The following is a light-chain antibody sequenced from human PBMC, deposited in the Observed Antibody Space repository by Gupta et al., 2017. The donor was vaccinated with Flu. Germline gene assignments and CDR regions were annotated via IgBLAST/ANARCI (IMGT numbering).Light chain of an antibody. CDR3: AAWDDSLTGLWV. CDR2: NNN. J-gene: IGLJ3*02. CDR1: NSNIGSHT. V-gene: IGLV1-44*01. Sequence: QSVLTQPPSASGTPGQGVTISCSGSNSNIGSHTVNWYQQLPGKAPKLLIHNNNKRPSGVPERFSGSKSGTSASLAINGLQSEDEADYFCAAWDDSLTGLWVFGGGTKLTVL.